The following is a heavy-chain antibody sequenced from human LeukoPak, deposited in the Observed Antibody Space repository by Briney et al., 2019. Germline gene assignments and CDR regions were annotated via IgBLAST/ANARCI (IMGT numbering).Heavy chain of an antibody. Sequence: KPSETLSLTCTVSGGSISSNSKYWAWIGQPPGRGREWIGSICYGGRTYYSPSLESQVPISVDTSKNQFSLRLSSVTAADTAVYYCARQALWFFDHWGEGTLVTVSS. J-gene: IGHJ4*02. CDR2: ICYGGRT. CDR3: ARQALWFFDH. CDR1: GGSISSNSKY. D-gene: IGHD2-21*01. V-gene: IGHV4-39*01.